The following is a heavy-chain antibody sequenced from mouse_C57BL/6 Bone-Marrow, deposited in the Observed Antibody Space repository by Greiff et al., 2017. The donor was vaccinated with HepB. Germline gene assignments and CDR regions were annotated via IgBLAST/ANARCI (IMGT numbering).Heavy chain of an antibody. D-gene: IGHD2-2*01. CDR1: GFTFSDYG. CDR3: ARTAMVTADFDY. V-gene: IGHV5-17*01. Sequence: EVKLMEPGGGLVKPGGSLKLSCAASGFTFSDYGMHWVRQAPEQGLEWVAYISSGNSNIYYTDTVKGRFTISRDNAKSTLFLQMTSLSSEDTAMYYCARTAMVTADFDYWGQGTTLTVSS. J-gene: IGHJ2*01. CDR2: ISSGNSNI.